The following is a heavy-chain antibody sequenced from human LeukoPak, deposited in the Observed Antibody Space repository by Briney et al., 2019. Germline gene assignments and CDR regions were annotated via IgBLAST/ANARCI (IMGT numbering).Heavy chain of an antibody. J-gene: IGHJ4*02. Sequence: GGSLRLSCAASGSTFSPSWMHWVRQAPGKGLVWVSFINSDGSTTTYADSVKGRFTISRDNAKNTLYLQMNSLRAEDTAVYYCARDYYGSLDYWGQGTLVTVSS. D-gene: IGHD3-10*01. CDR1: GSTFSPSW. CDR2: INSDGSTT. V-gene: IGHV3-74*03. CDR3: ARDYYGSLDY.